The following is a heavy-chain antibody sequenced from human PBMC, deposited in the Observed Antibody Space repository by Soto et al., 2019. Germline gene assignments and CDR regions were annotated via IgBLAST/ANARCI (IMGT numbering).Heavy chain of an antibody. CDR1: GFTLNSYS. J-gene: IGHJ4*02. V-gene: IGHV3-21*01. CDR3: AKRTLTFGGVIADFDY. CDR2: ISSTSDYM. D-gene: IGHD3-16*02. Sequence: PGGSLRLSCAASGFTLNSYSMNWVRQAPGKGLEWVSSISSTSDYMYYEESVKGRFTVSRDNSKNTLYLQMNSLRAEDTAVYYCAKRTLTFGGVIADFDYWGQGTLVTVSS.